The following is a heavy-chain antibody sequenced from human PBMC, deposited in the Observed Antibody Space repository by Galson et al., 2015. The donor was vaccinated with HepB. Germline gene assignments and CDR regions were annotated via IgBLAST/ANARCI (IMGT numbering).Heavy chain of an antibody. V-gene: IGHV3-30*03. CDR3: ARGGKSYYYGSGSYYKSGGTYYYYYYMDV. D-gene: IGHD3-10*01. CDR1: GFTFSSYG. Sequence: SLRLSCAASGFTFSSYGMHWVRQAPGKGLEWVAVISYDGSNKYYADSVKGRFTISRDNSKNTLYLQMNSLRAEDTAVYYCARGGKSYYYGSGSYYKSGGTYYYYYYMDVWGKGTTVTVSS. CDR2: ISYDGSNK. J-gene: IGHJ6*03.